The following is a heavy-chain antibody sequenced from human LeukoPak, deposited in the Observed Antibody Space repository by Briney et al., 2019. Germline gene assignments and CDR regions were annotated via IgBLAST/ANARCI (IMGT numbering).Heavy chain of an antibody. CDR2: ISYDGSNK. V-gene: IGHV3-30*18. Sequence: GGSLRLSCAASGFTFYSHWMHWVRQAPGKGLEWVAHISYDGSNKYYADSVKGRFTISRDTSKNTLYLQMNSLRAEDTAVYYCAKAHFLGSSWYQSFHYWGQGTLVTVSS. CDR3: AKAHFLGSSWYQSFHY. CDR1: GFTFYSHW. D-gene: IGHD6-13*01. J-gene: IGHJ4*02.